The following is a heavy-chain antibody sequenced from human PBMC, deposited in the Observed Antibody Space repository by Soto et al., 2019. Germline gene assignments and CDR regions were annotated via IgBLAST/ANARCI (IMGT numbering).Heavy chain of an antibody. Sequence: SVKGSCTASGGSFSNYAISWVRQAPAQGLEWMGGIIPIFVTANYAQKFLGRVTITADESTSTAYMELISLRSEDTAVYSCARLRGAGSDAHDALDIWGQGTMVTVAS. CDR2: IIPIFVTA. D-gene: IGHD3-16*01. CDR1: GGSFSNYA. V-gene: IGHV1-69*01. J-gene: IGHJ3*02. CDR3: ARLRGAGSDAHDALDI.